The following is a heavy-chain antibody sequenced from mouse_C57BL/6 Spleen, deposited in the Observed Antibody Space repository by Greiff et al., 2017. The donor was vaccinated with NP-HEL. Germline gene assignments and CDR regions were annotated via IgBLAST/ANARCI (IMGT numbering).Heavy chain of an antibody. CDR3: TRSGDYGAYYFDY. CDR2: IDPETGGT. D-gene: IGHD2-4*01. Sequence: VQLQQSGAELVRPGASVTLSCKASGYTFTDYEMHWVKQTPVHGLEWIGAIDPETGGTAYNQKFKGKAILTADKSSSTAYMELRSLTSEDSAVYYCTRSGDYGAYYFDYWGQGTTLTVSS. J-gene: IGHJ2*01. CDR1: GYTFTDYE. V-gene: IGHV1-15*01.